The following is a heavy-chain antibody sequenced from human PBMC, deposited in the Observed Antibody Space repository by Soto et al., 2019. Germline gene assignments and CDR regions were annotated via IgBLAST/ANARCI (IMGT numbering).Heavy chain of an antibody. CDR3: VQDHCVGDCYSAPYFDY. D-gene: IGHD2-21*02. J-gene: IGHJ4*02. CDR1: GFIFTTYG. Sequence: QVQLVESGGGVVQPGRSLRLSCAASGFIFTTYGLHWVRQAPGKGLEWVAVIWYDGSNQYYADSVKGRVTISRDNAKNILYLEMNRVRVEATAVYDCVQDHCVGDCYSAPYFDYWGQGTLVTVSS. V-gene: IGHV3-33*06. CDR2: IWYDGSNQ.